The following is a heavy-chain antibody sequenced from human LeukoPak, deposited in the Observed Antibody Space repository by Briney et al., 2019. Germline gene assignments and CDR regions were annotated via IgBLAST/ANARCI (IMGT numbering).Heavy chain of an antibody. V-gene: IGHV3-7*01. CDR3: ARDRNYYDSSGYRNWFDP. J-gene: IGHJ5*02. D-gene: IGHD3-22*01. CDR2: IKQDGGEK. CDR1: GFTFSSYW. Sequence: GGSLRLSCAASGFTFSSYWMSWVRPAPGEGLEWVANIKQDGGEKYYVDSVKGRFTISRDNAKNSLYLQMNSLRAEDTAVYYCARDRNYYDSSGYRNWFDPWGQGTLVTVSS.